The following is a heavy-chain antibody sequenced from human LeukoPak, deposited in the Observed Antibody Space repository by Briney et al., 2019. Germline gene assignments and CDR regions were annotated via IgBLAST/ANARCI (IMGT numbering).Heavy chain of an antibody. D-gene: IGHD2/OR15-2a*01. CDR1: GFTFSNYA. J-gene: IGHJ4*02. V-gene: IGHV3-23*01. Sequence: GGSLRLSCVVSGFTFSNYAMSWVRQAPGKGLEWVSSISAVGAGTYYGESVKGRFTISRDHSKNILYLQMSSLRAEDTAVYYCARISTSSYSDYSGQGSLVTVSS. CDR2: ISAVGAGT. CDR3: ARISTSSYSDY.